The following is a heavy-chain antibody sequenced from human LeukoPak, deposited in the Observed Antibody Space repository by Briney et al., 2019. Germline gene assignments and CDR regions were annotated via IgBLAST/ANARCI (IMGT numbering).Heavy chain of an antibody. CDR1: GGSFSGYY. V-gene: IGHV4-34*01. CDR3: ARGLDSGFYQYKGFAP. J-gene: IGHJ5*02. D-gene: IGHD3-22*01. CDR2: INHSGST. Sequence: SETLSLTCAVYGGSFSGYYWSWIRQPPGKGLEWIGEINHSGSTNYNPSLKSRVTISVDTSKNQFSLKLNSVTAADTAVYYCARGLDSGFYQYKGFAPWGQGTLVTVSS.